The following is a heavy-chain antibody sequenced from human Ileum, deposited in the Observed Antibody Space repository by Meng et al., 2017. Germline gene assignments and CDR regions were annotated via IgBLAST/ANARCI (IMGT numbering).Heavy chain of an antibody. CDR1: GFTFRNYA. CDR2: ISYDGSVA. CDR3: VKESFEYYSGLGSYDY. J-gene: IGHJ4*02. D-gene: IGHD3-10*01. V-gene: IGHV3-30*18. Sequence: QVQLMESGGGVVQPGKSLTLSCVGSGFTFRNYAIHWVRQAPGKGLEWVALISYDGSVAYYSGSVKGRLTVSRGKSKDTVYLQMNTLKTEDTAVYYCVKESFEYYSGLGSYDYWGQGTLVTVSS.